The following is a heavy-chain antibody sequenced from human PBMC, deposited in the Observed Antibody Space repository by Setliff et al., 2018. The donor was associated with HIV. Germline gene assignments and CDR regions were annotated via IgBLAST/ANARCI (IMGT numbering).Heavy chain of an antibody. CDR3: ERGLGGGLEGSDYMDV. Sequence: ASVKVSCKASGGTFSSYAISWVRQAPGQGLEWVGWISPNSGDTDYIKKFQGRVTLTTDTSTNADYMELRSLRSDDTAVYYCERGLGGGLEGSDYMDVWGKGTTVTVSS. CDR1: GGTFSSYA. J-gene: IGHJ6*03. D-gene: IGHD2-15*01. CDR2: ISPNSGDT. V-gene: IGHV1-18*01.